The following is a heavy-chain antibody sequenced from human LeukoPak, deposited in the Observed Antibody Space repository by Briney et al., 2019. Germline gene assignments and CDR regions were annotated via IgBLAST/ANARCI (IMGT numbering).Heavy chain of an antibody. CDR1: GFTFSSYA. V-gene: IGHV3-23*01. J-gene: IGHJ4*02. Sequence: GRSLRLSCAASGFTFSSYAMGWVRQAPGKGLEWVSDISGSRGSTYYADSVKGRFTISKDNSKNTLYLQMNSLRAEDTAVYYCAKGIAVASYYFDYWGQGTLVTVSS. D-gene: IGHD6-19*01. CDR2: ISGSRGST. CDR3: AKGIAVASYYFDY.